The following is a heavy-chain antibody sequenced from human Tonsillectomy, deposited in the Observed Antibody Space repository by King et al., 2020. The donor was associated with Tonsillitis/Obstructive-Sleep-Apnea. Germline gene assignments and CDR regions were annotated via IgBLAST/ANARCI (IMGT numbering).Heavy chain of an antibody. CDR3: ARDPPGGDYYFDY. V-gene: IGHV3-30*01. D-gene: IGHD4-17*01. J-gene: IGHJ4*02. CDR2: ISYDGSNK. Sequence: VQLVESGGGVVQPGRSLRLSCAASGFTFSSCTMHWVRQAPGKGLEWVAVISYDGSNKYYADSVKGRFTISRDNSKNTLYLQMNSLRAEDTAVYYCARDPPGGDYYFDYWGQGTLVTVSS. CDR1: GFTFSSCT.